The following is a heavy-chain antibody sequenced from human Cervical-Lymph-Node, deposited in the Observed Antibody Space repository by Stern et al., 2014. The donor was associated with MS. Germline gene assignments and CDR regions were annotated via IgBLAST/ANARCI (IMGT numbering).Heavy chain of an antibody. CDR3: ARVFGSGWGRYYYYYGMDV. J-gene: IGHJ6*02. CDR1: GGSISSYY. D-gene: IGHD6-19*01. Sequence: QVQLQESGPGLVKPSESLSLTCNASGGSISSYYWSWIRQPPGKGLEWIGDIYSSGITNFNPSLKSRVTISVDTSKNQFSLKLSSVTAADTAVYYCARVFGSGWGRYYYYYGMDVWGQGTTVTVSS. V-gene: IGHV4-59*01. CDR2: IYSSGIT.